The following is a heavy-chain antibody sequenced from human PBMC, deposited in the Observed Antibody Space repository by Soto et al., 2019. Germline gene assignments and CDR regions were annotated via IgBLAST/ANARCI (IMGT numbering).Heavy chain of an antibody. V-gene: IGHV1-2*02. Sequence: ASVKVSCKASGYTFTGYYMHWVRQAPGQGLEWMGWINPNSGGTNYAQKFKGRVTTTRDTSISTAYMELSRLRSDDTDVYYCARLVGATSLWGQVTQVTVSS. D-gene: IGHD1-26*01. CDR2: INPNSGGT. J-gene: IGHJ4*02. CDR1: GYTFTGYY. CDR3: ARLVGATSL.